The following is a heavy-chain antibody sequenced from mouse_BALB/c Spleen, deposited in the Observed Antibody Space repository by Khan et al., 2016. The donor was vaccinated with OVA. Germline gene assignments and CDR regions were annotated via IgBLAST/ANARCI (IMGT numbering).Heavy chain of an antibody. D-gene: IGHD1-3*01. CDR2: ISSGGDYT. V-gene: IGHV5-6*01. CDR1: GFTFSSYS. J-gene: IGHJ3*01. Sequence: EVELVESGGDLVKPGGSLKLSCAASGFTFSSYSMSWVRQTPDKRLEWVATISSGGDYTYYPDNLKGRSTITRDNAKNTLYLKISSLKAEDTAMYYCASNLTGSFAYWGQGTLVTVSA. CDR3: ASNLTGSFAY.